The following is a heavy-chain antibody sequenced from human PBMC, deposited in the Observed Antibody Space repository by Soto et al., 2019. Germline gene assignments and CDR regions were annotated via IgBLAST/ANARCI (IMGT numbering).Heavy chain of an antibody. Sequence: PETLSLTCTVSGGSVSSGSYYLSCIRHPPGKGLECIGHIHYSGSSNYNPSLKSRVTISVDTSKNQYSLKLSSVTASDTAVYYCAIYETDITGTTYWFDPWGQGTMVTVSS. J-gene: IGHJ5*02. CDR2: IHYSGSS. CDR1: GGSVSSGSYY. D-gene: IGHD1-7*01. CDR3: AIYETDITGTTYWFDP. V-gene: IGHV4-61*01.